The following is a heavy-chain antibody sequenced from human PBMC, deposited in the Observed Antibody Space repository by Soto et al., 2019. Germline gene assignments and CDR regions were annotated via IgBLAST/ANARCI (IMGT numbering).Heavy chain of an antibody. V-gene: IGHV3-23*01. J-gene: IGHJ4*02. Sequence: GGSLRLSCAASGFSFSSYAMSWLRQAPGKGLEWVSTISVSDGKTFYADSVKGRFSISRDTSDNMLYLHMNSLREDDTAVYYCARWSCLDYWGEGA. CDR2: ISVSDGKT. D-gene: IGHD1-26*01. CDR1: GFSFSSYA. CDR3: ARWSCLDY.